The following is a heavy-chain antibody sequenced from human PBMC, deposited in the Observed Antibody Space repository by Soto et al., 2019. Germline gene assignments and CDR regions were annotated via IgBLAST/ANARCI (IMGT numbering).Heavy chain of an antibody. CDR2: ISNSGSDI. J-gene: IGHJ6*02. CDR3: ARDVYWRVVAAVTTHYYYYYGMAV. Sequence: GGSLRLSCEASGFTFCDYYMNWIRQAPGKGLEWVSYISNSGSDIDYADSVQGRFTISRDNTKNSLYLQMNSLRAEDTAVYYCARDVYWRVVAAVTTHYYYYYGMAVWGQGTTVTVS. CDR1: GFTFCDYY. D-gene: IGHD2-15*01. V-gene: IGHV3-11*04.